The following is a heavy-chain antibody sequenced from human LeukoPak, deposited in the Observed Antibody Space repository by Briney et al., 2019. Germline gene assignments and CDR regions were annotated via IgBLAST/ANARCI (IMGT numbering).Heavy chain of an antibody. CDR3: TTAGTEDWYFDL. J-gene: IGHJ2*01. D-gene: IGHD6-19*01. Sequence: PGGSLRLSCTASGFTFGDYAMSWFRQAPGKGLEWVGFIRSKAYGGTTEYAASVKGRFTISRDDSKSIAYLQMNSLKTEDTAVYYCTTAGTEDWYFDLWGRGTLVTVSS. CDR2: IRSKAYGGTT. CDR1: GFTFGDYA. V-gene: IGHV3-49*03.